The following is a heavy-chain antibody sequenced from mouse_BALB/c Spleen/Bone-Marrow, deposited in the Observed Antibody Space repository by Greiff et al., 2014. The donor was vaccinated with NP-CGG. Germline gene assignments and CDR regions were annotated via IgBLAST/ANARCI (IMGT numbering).Heavy chain of an antibody. V-gene: IGHV1-67*01. CDR1: GYTFTAYA. J-gene: IGHJ2*01. CDR2: IRTYSGNT. Sequence: QVQLQQSGPELARPGVSVKLSCKGSGYTFTAYAMHWVKQSHAKSLEWIGLIRTYSGNTHYNQNFKGKATMTVDKSSSTAYMELARLTSEDSAIYYCARNFYGSSYFDYWGQGTTLTVSS. CDR3: ARNFYGSSYFDY. D-gene: IGHD1-1*01.